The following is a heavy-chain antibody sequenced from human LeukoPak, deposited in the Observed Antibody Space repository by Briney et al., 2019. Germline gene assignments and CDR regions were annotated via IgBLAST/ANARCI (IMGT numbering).Heavy chain of an antibody. J-gene: IGHJ3*02. Sequence: PSETLSLTCTVSGGSISSYYWSWIRQPPGKGLEWIGYISSIGSTNYNPSLKSRVTISVDTSKNQFSLKMTSMTAADTAVYYCARDPTTVTKGFDIWGQGTMVTVSS. D-gene: IGHD4-17*01. CDR1: GGSISSYY. CDR2: ISSIGST. CDR3: ARDPTTVTKGFDI. V-gene: IGHV4-59*01.